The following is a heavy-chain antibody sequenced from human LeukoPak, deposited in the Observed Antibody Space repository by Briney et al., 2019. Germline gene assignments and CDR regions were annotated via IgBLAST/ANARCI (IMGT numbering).Heavy chain of an antibody. Sequence: QPGGSLRLSCAASGFTVSSNYMSWVRQAPGKGLEWVAFIRYDGGNKYSADSVKGRSTISRDNSKNTVYLQMNSLRAEDTAVYYCARIGAFDIWGQGTMVTVSS. V-gene: IGHV3-30*02. CDR3: ARIGAFDI. CDR2: IRYDGGNK. CDR1: GFTVSSNY. D-gene: IGHD2-15*01. J-gene: IGHJ3*02.